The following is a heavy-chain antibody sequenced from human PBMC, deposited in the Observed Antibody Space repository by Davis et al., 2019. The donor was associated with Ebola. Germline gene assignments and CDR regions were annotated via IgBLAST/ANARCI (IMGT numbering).Heavy chain of an antibody. CDR3: ARPSITGTADAFDI. J-gene: IGHJ3*02. D-gene: IGHD1-20*01. CDR2: IYPADSDI. Sequence: GESLKISCKGSGYTFTNYWIAWVRQLPGKGLEWMGIIYPADSDIRYSPSFRGQVTISVDKSISTAYLQWSSLKASDTAMYYCARPSITGTADAFDIWGQGTMVTVSS. CDR1: GYTFTNYW. V-gene: IGHV5-51*01.